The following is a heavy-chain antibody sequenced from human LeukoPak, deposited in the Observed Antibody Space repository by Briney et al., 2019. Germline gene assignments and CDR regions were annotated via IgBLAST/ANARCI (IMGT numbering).Heavy chain of an antibody. V-gene: IGHV3-7*03. CDR2: INSDGSEG. J-gene: IGHJ4*02. Sequence: QPGGSLRLSCAVSGFTFSGFWMSWSRQAPGKGLEWVASINSDGSEGYYADVVKGRFTISRDNAKNSLYLQINSLRAEDTAVYYCAKGHPSSGWGQGTLVTVSS. D-gene: IGHD6-19*01. CDR1: GFTFSGFW. CDR3: AKGHPSSG.